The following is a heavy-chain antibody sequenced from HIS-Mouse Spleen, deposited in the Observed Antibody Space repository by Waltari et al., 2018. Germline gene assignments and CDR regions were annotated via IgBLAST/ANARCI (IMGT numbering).Heavy chain of an antibody. D-gene: IGHD1-26*01. J-gene: IGHJ4*02. CDR3: AKDRGSPLYFDY. V-gene: IGHV3-30*18. Sequence: QVQLVESGGGVVQPGRSLRISCAASGFTFSSSGMHWVRQAPGKGLEWVAVISYDGSNKYYADSVKGRFTISRDNSKNTLYLQMNSLRAEDTAVYYCAKDRGSPLYFDYWGQGTLVTVSS. CDR1: GFTFSSSG. CDR2: ISYDGSNK.